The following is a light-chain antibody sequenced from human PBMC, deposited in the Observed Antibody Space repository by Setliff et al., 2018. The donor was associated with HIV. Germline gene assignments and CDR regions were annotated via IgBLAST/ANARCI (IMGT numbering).Light chain of an antibody. V-gene: IGLV2-14*02. CDR3: ASYTDSSTLI. CDR2: EVS. J-gene: IGLJ2*01. CDR1: SSDVGSYNL. Sequence: ALAQPASVSGSPGQSITISCTGTSSDVGSYNLVSWYQQHPGKAPKVMIYEVSKRPSGVSHRFSGSKSGNTASLTISGLQAEDEADYYCASYTDSSTLIFGGGTKVTVL.